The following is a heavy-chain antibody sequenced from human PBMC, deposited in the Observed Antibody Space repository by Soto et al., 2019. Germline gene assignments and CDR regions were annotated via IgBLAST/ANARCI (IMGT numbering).Heavy chain of an antibody. CDR1: GGSFSGYY. CDR2: INHSGST. V-gene: IGHV4-34*01. J-gene: IGHJ4*02. D-gene: IGHD5-12*01. Sequence: SDTLSLTCAVYGGSFSGYYWSWIRQPPGKGLEWIGEINHSGSTNYNPSLKSRVTISVDTSKNQFSLKLSSVTAADTAVYYCARGRDGYNSDYFDYWGQGTLGTVSA. CDR3: ARGRDGYNSDYFDY.